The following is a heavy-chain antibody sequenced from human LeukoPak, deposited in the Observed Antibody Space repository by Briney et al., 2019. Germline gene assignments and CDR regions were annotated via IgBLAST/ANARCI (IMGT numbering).Heavy chain of an antibody. CDR3: ASFYGGKGLPPQYFDL. D-gene: IGHD4-23*01. J-gene: IGHJ2*01. CDR2: ISSSSSYI. V-gene: IGHV3-21*01. Sequence: PGGSLRLSCAASGFTFSSYSMNWVRQAPGKGLEWVSSISSSSSYIYYADSVKGRFTISRDNAKNSLYLQMNSLRAEDTAVYYCASFYGGKGLPPQYFDLWGRGTLVTVSS. CDR1: GFTFSSYS.